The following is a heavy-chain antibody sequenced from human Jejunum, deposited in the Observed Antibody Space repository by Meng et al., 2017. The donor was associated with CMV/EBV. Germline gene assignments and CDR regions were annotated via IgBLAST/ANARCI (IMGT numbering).Heavy chain of an antibody. V-gene: IGHV1-46*01. Sequence: YTFTSYYMHWVRQAPGQGLEWMGIINPSGGSTSYAQKFQGRVTMTRDTSTSTVYMELSSLRSEDTAVYYCARVVVVPADYYTMDVWGQGTTGTVSS. CDR3: ARVVVVPADYYTMDV. J-gene: IGHJ6*02. CDR1: YTFTSYY. CDR2: INPSGGST. D-gene: IGHD2-2*01.